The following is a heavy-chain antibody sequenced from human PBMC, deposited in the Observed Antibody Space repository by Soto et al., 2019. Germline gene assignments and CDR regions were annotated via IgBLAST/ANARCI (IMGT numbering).Heavy chain of an antibody. CDR3: AKDNAGSPLH. Sequence: PGGSLRLSCAASGFTFSSYVMHWVRQAPGKGLEWVAVISYDGSNKYYADSVKGRFTISRDNSKNTLYLQMNSLRAEDTAVYYCAKDNAGSPLHWGQGTLVTVSS. CDR1: GFTFSSYV. D-gene: IGHD3-10*01. V-gene: IGHV3-30*18. J-gene: IGHJ1*01. CDR2: ISYDGSNK.